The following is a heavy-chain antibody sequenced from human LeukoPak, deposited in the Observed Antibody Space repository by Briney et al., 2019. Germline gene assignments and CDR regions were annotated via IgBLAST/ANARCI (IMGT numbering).Heavy chain of an antibody. Sequence: HPGKSLRLSCVGSGLIFSSNGIHCVRQAPGKGLEWVAFIWGDASNKDYADSVKGRFTISRDNSKNTVYLQMSSLRVEDTAVYYCARDGQEVAPYGYDYWGQGTLVTVSS. D-gene: IGHD4-17*01. J-gene: IGHJ4*02. CDR1: GLIFSSNG. CDR3: ARDGQEVAPYGYDY. CDR2: IWGDASNK. V-gene: IGHV3-33*01.